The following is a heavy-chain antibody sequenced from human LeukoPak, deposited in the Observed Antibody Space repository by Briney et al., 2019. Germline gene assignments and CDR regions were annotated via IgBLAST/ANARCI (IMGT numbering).Heavy chain of an antibody. Sequence: EASAKVSCKASGGTFSSYAISWVRQAPGQGLEWMGGIIPIFGTANYAQKFQGRVTITTDESTSTAYMELSSLRSEDTAVYYCARERGDYTVFDYWGQGTLVTVSS. D-gene: IGHD2-2*02. CDR2: IIPIFGTA. CDR3: ARERGDYTVFDY. J-gene: IGHJ4*02. V-gene: IGHV1-69*05. CDR1: GGTFSSYA.